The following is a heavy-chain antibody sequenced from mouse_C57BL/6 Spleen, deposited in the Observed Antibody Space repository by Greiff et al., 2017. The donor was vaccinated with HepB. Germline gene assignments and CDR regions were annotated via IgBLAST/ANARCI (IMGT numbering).Heavy chain of an antibody. V-gene: IGHV5-17*01. D-gene: IGHD2-4*01. CDR2: ISSGSSTI. J-gene: IGHJ4*01. CDR3: ARDYDYHYYAMDY. CDR1: GFTFSDYG. Sequence: EVKLVESGGGLVKPGGSLKLSCAASGFTFSDYGMHWVRQAPEKGLEWVAYISSGSSTIYYADTVKGRFTISRDNAKNTLFLQMTSLRSEDTAIYYCARDYDYHYYAMDYWGQGTSVTVSS.